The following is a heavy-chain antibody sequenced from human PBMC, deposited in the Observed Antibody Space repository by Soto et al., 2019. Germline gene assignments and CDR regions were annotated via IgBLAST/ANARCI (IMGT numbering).Heavy chain of an antibody. J-gene: IGHJ6*02. CDR2: IWYDASNK. CDR3: ARVGMDLTTNDYYGMDV. CDR1: GFIFSDYG. D-gene: IGHD3-16*01. Sequence: QGRLVESGGGVVQPGGSLRVSCAASGFIFSDYGMQWARQAPGKGLEWVAVIWYDASNKYYGDSVKGRFVISRDNSNNMLYLQMNGLRVEDTAVYYCARVGMDLTTNDYYGMDVWGQGTTVTVSS. V-gene: IGHV3-33*01.